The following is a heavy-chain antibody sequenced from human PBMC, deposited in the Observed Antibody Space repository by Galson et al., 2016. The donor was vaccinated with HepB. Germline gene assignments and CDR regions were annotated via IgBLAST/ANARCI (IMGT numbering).Heavy chain of an antibody. CDR1: GFTVTNNY. CDR2: IYSGGER. J-gene: IGHJ4*02. V-gene: IGHV3-53*01. CDR3: WRNVPFN. Sequence: SLRLSCAASGFTVTNNYIIWVRQAPGKGLEWVSLIYSGGERRYADSVKGRFTISRDNSKNTVYLQMNNLRVEDTAMYYCWRNVPFNLGQGTLVTVP.